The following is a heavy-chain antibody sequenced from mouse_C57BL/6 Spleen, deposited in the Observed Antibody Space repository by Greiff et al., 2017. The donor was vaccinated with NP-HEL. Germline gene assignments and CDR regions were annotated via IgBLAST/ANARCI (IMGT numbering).Heavy chain of an antibody. J-gene: IGHJ1*03. CDR3: ARRDYYGSSLYFDV. CDR2: INPGSGGT. V-gene: IGHV1-54*01. CDR1: GYAFTNYL. Sequence: QVQLQQSGAELVRPATSVKVSCKASGYAFTNYLIEWVKQRPGQGLEWIGVINPGSGGTNYNEKFKGKATLTADKSSSTAYMQLSSLTSEDSAVYFCARRDYYGSSLYFDVWGTGTTVTVSS. D-gene: IGHD1-1*01.